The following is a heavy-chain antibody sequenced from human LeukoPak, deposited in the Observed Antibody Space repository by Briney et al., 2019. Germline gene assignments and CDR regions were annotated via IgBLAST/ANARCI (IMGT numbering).Heavy chain of an antibody. CDR2: IHHNGRT. Sequence: SGTLSLTCTVSGGSMSSYYWSWFRRAPGQGVEWFAYIHHNGRTNYNPSLRSRVTISLDTSENQFSLKSTSLTAADTAVYYCARGYSSGWYEGWFDPWGQGTRVIVSS. V-gene: IGHV4-59*01. CDR3: ARGYSSGWYEGWFDP. CDR1: GGSMSSYY. J-gene: IGHJ5*02. D-gene: IGHD6-19*01.